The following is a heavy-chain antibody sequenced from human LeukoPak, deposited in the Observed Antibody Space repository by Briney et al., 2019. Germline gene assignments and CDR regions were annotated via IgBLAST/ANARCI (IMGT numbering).Heavy chain of an antibody. Sequence: GGSLRLSCAASGFIFSRHWMHWVRQAPGKGLVWVARIANDGGDPIYADSVRGRFTVSRDNSKNTLYLQMNSLRAEDTALYYCAKGLERESRLDSWGQGTLVTVSS. CDR2: IANDGGDP. CDR1: GFIFSRHW. CDR3: AKGLERESRLDS. J-gene: IGHJ4*02. D-gene: IGHD1-1*01. V-gene: IGHV3-74*01.